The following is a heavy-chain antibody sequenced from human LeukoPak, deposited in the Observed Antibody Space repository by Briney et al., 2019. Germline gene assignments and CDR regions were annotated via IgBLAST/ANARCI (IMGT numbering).Heavy chain of an antibody. CDR3: ARVFDFWSGYYRDDAFDI. J-gene: IGHJ3*02. Sequence: PSETLSLTCTVSGGSISSYYWSWIRQPPGKGLEWIGYIYYSGSTNYNPSLKSRVTISVDTSKNQFSLKLSSVTAADTAVYYCARVFDFWSGYYRDDAFDIWGQGTMVTVSS. CDR2: IYYSGST. D-gene: IGHD3-3*01. V-gene: IGHV4-59*01. CDR1: GGSISSYY.